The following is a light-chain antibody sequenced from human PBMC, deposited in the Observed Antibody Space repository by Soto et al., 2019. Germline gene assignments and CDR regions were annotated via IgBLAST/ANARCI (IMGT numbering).Light chain of an antibody. V-gene: IGKV3-20*01. CDR3: QQHGTSPIT. Sequence: EIVLTQSPATLSVSPGERVTLSCRASQSVDISLAWYQHKPGQAPRLLIYGASTRATGIPDRFSGSGSGTDFTLTISRLEPEDFAVYYCQQHGTSPITFGQGTRLEIK. J-gene: IGKJ5*01. CDR2: GAS. CDR1: QSVDIS.